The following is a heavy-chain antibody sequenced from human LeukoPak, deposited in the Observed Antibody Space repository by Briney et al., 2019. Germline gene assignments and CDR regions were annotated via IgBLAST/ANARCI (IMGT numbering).Heavy chain of an antibody. J-gene: IGHJ4*02. CDR2: ISSGGTTI. Sequence: SGGSLRLSCAASGFTFSTSNMNWVRQAPGKGLEWVSYISSGGTTIYYADSVKGRFTISRDNAKNSLYLQMNSLIDEDTAVYYCARVRCSAGTCSYFDYWGQGTLVTVSS. CDR1: GFTFSTSN. CDR3: ARVRCSAGTCSYFDY. D-gene: IGHD2-15*01. V-gene: IGHV3-48*02.